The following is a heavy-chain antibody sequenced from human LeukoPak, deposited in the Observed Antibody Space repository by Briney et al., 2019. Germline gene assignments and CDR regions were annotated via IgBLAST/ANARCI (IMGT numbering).Heavy chain of an antibody. Sequence: SETLSLTCTVSGYSMRNGYYWAWIRQPPGKGLEWIGSINYSGSTYYNPSLKSRVTISVDTSKNQFSLKLSSVTAADTAVYYCARHLARGYCSGGSCYLDYWGQGTLVTVSS. D-gene: IGHD2-15*01. CDR3: ARHLARGYCSGGSCYLDY. CDR1: GYSMRNGYY. J-gene: IGHJ4*02. CDR2: INYSGST. V-gene: IGHV4-38-2*02.